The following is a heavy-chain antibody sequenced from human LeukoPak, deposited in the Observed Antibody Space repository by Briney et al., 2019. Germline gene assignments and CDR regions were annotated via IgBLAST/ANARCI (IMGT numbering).Heavy chain of an antibody. CDR3: AKDGLYDFWSGYPPYYFDY. D-gene: IGHD3-3*01. V-gene: IGHV3-30*04. CDR2: ISYDGSNK. J-gene: IGHJ4*02. CDR1: GFTFSSYA. Sequence: GGSLRLSCGASGFTFSSYAMHWVRQAPAKGLEEVTVISYDGSNKYYADSVKGRFTISRDNSKNTLYLQMNSLRAEDTAVYYCAKDGLYDFWSGYPPYYFDYWGQGTLGTVSS.